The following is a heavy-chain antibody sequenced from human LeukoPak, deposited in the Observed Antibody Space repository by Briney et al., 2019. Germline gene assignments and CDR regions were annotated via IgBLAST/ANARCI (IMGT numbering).Heavy chain of an antibody. J-gene: IGHJ4*02. Sequence: GGSLRLSCAASGFTFSSYAMHWVRQAPGKGLEWVAVISYDGSNKYYADCVRGRFTISGGNSKNTLYLQMNSLRAEDTAVYYCARAIAAAGKDYWGQGTLVTVSS. V-gene: IGHV3-30*01. D-gene: IGHD6-13*01. CDR1: GFTFSSYA. CDR3: ARAIAAAGKDY. CDR2: ISYDGSNK.